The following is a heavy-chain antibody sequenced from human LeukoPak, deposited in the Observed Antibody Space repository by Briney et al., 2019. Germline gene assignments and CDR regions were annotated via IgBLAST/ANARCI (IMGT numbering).Heavy chain of an antibody. V-gene: IGHV5-51*01. CDR1: GYSFTSYW. D-gene: IGHD3-16*02. Sequence: GESLKISCKGSGYSFTSYWIGWVRQMPGKGLEWMGIIYPGDPDTRYSPSFQGQVTISADKSISTAYLQWSSLKASDTAMYYCARPARVFWGSYRPNPYYFDYWGQGTLGTVSS. J-gene: IGHJ4*02. CDR2: IYPGDPDT. CDR3: ARPARVFWGSYRPNPYYFDY.